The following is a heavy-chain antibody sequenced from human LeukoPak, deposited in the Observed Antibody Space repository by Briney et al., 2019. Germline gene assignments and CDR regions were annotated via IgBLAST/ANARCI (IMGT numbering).Heavy chain of an antibody. D-gene: IGHD1-26*01. CDR1: GFTFSTYA. V-gene: IGHV3-23*01. Sequence: QPGGSLRLSCGASGFTFSTYAMSWVRQAPGKGLEWVSTISGSGANTYYADSVKGRFTISRDNSKNTLYLQMNSLRAEDTAVYYCAKERWELQGEFYHYYGMDVWGQGTTVTVSS. CDR3: AKERWELQGEFYHYYGMDV. CDR2: ISGSGANT. J-gene: IGHJ6*02.